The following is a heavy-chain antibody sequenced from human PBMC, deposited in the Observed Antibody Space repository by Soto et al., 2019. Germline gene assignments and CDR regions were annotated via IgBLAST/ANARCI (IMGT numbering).Heavy chain of an antibody. CDR2: ISGDGNDK. Sequence: QVQLVESGGGVVQPGRSLRLSCAASGFIFRNFGMHWVRRAPGKGLEWVATISGDGNDKYYPDSMKGRFTLSRDNFTNTLYLQLNSLRPEDTAVYHCVQGASTAHQPLDSWGQGVLVTVSS. D-gene: IGHD1-26*01. V-gene: IGHV3-30*03. CDR1: GFIFRNFG. CDR3: VQGASTAHQPLDS. J-gene: IGHJ4*02.